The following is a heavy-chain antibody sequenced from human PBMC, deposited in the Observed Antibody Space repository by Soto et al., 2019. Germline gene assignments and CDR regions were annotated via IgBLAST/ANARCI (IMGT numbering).Heavy chain of an antibody. V-gene: IGHV1-69*13. CDR2: IIPIFGTA. J-gene: IGHJ6*02. D-gene: IGHD6-25*01. Sequence: SVKGSCKAYGGTFSSYAISWVRPAPGQGLEWMGGIIPIFGTANYAQKFQGRVTITADESTSTAYMELRSLRSEDTAVYYCASRPYSSGKYYYYYYGMDVWGQGTTVTVSS. CDR1: GGTFSSYA. CDR3: ASRPYSSGKYYYYYYGMDV.